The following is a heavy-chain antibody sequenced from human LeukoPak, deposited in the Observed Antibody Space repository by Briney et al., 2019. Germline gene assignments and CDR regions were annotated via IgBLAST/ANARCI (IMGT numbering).Heavy chain of an antibody. CDR3: ARMRRDYYYYYMDV. J-gene: IGHJ6*03. CDR1: GYTFTGYY. CDR2: INPNSGGT. Sequence: ASVKVSCKASGYTFTGYYMHWVRQAPGQGLEWMGWINPNSGGTNYAQKFQGRVTMTRDTSISTAYMELSRLRSGDTAVYYCARMRRDYYYYYMDVWGKGTTVTVSS. V-gene: IGHV1-2*02.